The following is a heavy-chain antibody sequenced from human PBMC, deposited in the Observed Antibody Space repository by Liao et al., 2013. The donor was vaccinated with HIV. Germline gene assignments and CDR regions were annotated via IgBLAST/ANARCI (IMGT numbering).Heavy chain of an antibody. J-gene: IGHJ4*02. Sequence: QVQLHESGPGLVKPSQTLSLTCTVSGDLIRRDNYYWTWIRQPAGKGLEWIGHIYTGMSTTGTTNYNPSLKSRVSISADTSSNHVSLKLTSVTAADTAVYYCARRPYYYGSGSYYWYFDYWGQGTLVTVSS. CDR2: IYTGMSTTGTT. CDR1: GDLIRRDNYY. V-gene: IGHV4-61*02. D-gene: IGHD3-10*01. CDR3: ARRPYYYGSGSYYWYFDY.